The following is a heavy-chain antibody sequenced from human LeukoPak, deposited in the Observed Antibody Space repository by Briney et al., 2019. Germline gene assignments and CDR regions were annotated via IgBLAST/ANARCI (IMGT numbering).Heavy chain of an antibody. CDR3: AMGPSSIAAAGTYYYYYMDV. J-gene: IGHJ6*03. CDR1: GGSISSGSLY. Sequence: SETLSLTCTVSGGSISSGSLYWSWIRQPAGKGLEWIGRGHTSGSTNYNPSLKSRVTISVDTSKNQFSLKLSSVTAADTAVYYCAMGPSSIAAAGTYYYYYMDVWGKGTTVTISS. V-gene: IGHV4-61*02. CDR2: GHTSGST. D-gene: IGHD6-13*01.